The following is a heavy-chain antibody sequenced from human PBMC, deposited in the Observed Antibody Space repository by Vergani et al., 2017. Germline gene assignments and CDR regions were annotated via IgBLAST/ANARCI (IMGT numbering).Heavy chain of an antibody. D-gene: IGHD3-16*02. CDR2: IWYDGSNK. CDR1: GFPFSSYG. Sequence: QVQLVDSGGGVVQPGRSLRLSCAASGFPFSSYGMHWVRQAPGKGLEWVAVIWYDGSNKYYADSVKGRFTISRENYKNTLYRQTNSLTAEDTAVYYCAGDSLTRVLAELSHLGSVDYWGQGTLVTVSS. CDR3: AGDSLTRVLAELSHLGSVDY. V-gene: IGHV3-33*01. J-gene: IGHJ4*02.